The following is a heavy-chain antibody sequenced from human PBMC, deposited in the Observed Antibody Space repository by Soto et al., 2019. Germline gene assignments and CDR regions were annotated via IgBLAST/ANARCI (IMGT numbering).Heavy chain of an antibody. CDR3: ARGAAVAGGNNCFDP. J-gene: IGHJ5*02. V-gene: IGHV1-46*01. D-gene: IGHD6-19*01. Sequence: ASVKVSCKASGYTFTSYYIHWVRQRQAPGQGLEWLGIINPSGGTTTYAQKFQGRVTMTRDTSTSTVYMELRSLRPEDTAVYYCARGAAVAGGNNCFDPWGQGTLVTVSS. CDR1: GYTFTSYY. CDR2: INPSGGTT.